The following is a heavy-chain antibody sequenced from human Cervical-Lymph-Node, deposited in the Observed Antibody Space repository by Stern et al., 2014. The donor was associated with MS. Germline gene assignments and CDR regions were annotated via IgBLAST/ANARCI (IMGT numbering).Heavy chain of an antibody. V-gene: IGHV5-51*01. CDR2: IFPGGSDI. D-gene: IGHD3-22*01. Sequence: QLVQSGPEVKRPGESLKISCQASGYTFTSYWIGWVRQMPGKGLEWIAIIFPGGSDIRYSPSFQGQVPISADKSISTAYLQWGSLKASDTAIYYCARHLTHYDTSGYLFDYWGQGTLVTVSS. CDR1: GYTFTSYW. CDR3: ARHLTHYDTSGYLFDY. J-gene: IGHJ4*02.